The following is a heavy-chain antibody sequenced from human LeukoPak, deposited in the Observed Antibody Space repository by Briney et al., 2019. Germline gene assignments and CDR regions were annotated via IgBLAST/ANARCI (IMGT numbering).Heavy chain of an antibody. J-gene: IGHJ5*02. CDR2: ISHSGYST. Sequence: PGGSLRLSCAASGFTFSSYAMSWVRQTPGKGLEWVSTISHSGYSTYYADSVKGRFTISRDSSKNTLYLQMNRLRAEDTAVYYCAKDPYSSGPYNWFDPWGQGTLVTVSS. CDR1: GFTFSSYA. D-gene: IGHD6-19*01. V-gene: IGHV3-23*01. CDR3: AKDPYSSGPYNWFDP.